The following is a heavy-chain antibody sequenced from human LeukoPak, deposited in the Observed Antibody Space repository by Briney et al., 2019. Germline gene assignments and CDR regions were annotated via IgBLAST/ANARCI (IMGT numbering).Heavy chain of an antibody. CDR1: GFTFSPYA. V-gene: IGHV3-23*01. D-gene: IGHD2/OR15-2a*01. J-gene: IGHJ3*02. CDR2: ISGSGDTT. CDR3: AKDLSMAPEAFDI. Sequence: GGSLRLSCAASGFTFSPYAMSWVRQAPGKGLEWVSTISGSGDTTYYADSVKGRFTISRDNSKNTLYLQMNSLRAEDTAVYYCAKDLSMAPEAFDIWDQGTMVTVSS.